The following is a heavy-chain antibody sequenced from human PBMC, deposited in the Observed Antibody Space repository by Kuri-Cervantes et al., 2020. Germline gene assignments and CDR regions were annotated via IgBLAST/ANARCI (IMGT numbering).Heavy chain of an antibody. CDR1: GFTFSSYA. J-gene: IGHJ4*02. V-gene: IGHV3-30-3*01. D-gene: IGHD1-1*01. CDR3: ASMTGLEIGFDY. CDR2: ISYDGSNK. Sequence: GGSLRLSCAASGFTFSSYAMHWVRQAPGKGLEWVAVISYDGSNKYYADSVKGRFTISRDNSKNTLYLQMNSLRAEDTAVYYCASMTGLEIGFDYWGQGTLVTVSS.